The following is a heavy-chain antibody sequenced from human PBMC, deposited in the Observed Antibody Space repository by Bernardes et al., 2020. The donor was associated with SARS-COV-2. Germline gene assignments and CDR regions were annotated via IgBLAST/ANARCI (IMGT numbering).Heavy chain of an antibody. J-gene: IGHJ4*02. CDR2: IYYSGST. D-gene: IGHD1-26*01. CDR1: GGSISSYY. Sequence: SETLSLTCTVSGGSISSYYWSWIRQPPGKGLEWIGYIYYSGSTNYNPSLKSRVTISVDTSKNQFSLKLSSVTAADTAVYYCARVGAGPNFDYWGQGTLVTVSS. CDR3: ARVGAGPNFDY. V-gene: IGHV4-59*01.